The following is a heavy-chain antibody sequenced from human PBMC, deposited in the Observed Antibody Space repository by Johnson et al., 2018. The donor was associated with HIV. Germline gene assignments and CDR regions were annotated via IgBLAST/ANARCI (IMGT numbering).Heavy chain of an antibody. CDR3: ARANGQLGGAFDI. V-gene: IGHV3-53*01. CDR2: IYSGGST. CDR1: GFTVSSNY. J-gene: IGHJ3*02. D-gene: IGHD6-6*01. Sequence: MQLVESGGGLIQPGGSLRLSCAASGFTVSSNYMSWVRQAPGKGLEWVSVIYSGGSTYYADSVKGRFTISRDKSKNTLYLQMNSLRAEDTAVYYCARANGQLGGAFDIWGQGTMVTVSS.